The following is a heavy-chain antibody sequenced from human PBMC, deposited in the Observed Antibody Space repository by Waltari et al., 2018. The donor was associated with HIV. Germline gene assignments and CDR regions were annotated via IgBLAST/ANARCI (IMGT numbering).Heavy chain of an antibody. CDR2: INPSSGGT. J-gene: IGHJ6*02. V-gene: IGHV1-2*02. Sequence: QVQLVQSGAEVKKPGASVKVSCKASGYTFTGYYMHWVRQAPGQGLEWSGWINPSSGGTNYAQNFQGRFTMTRDTSISTVYMDLSRLRCDDTAVYYCAGDRARTTDYYYYGMDVWGQGTTVTGSS. CDR3: AGDRARTTDYYYYGMDV. CDR1: GYTFTGYY. D-gene: IGHD1-7*01.